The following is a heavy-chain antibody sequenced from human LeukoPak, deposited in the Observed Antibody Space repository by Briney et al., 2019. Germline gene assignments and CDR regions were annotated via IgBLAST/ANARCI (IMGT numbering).Heavy chain of an antibody. CDR2: MNPNSGNT. CDR3: ARGLLVGGSGSEHDY. Sequence: ASVKVSCEASGYTFTSYDINWVRQATGRGLEWMGWMNPNSGNTGYAQKFQGRVTMTRNTSISTAYMELSSLRSEDTAVYYCARGLLVGGSGSEHDYWGQGTLVTVSS. CDR1: GYTFTSYD. J-gene: IGHJ4*02. V-gene: IGHV1-8*01. D-gene: IGHD3-10*01.